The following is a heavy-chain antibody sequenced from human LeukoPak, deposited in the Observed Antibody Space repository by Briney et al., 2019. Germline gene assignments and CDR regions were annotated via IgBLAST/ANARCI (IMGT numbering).Heavy chain of an antibody. CDR1: GGTFSSYA. J-gene: IGHJ4*02. Sequence: SVKVSCKASGGTFSSYAISWVRQAPGQGLEWMGRIIPIFGTANYAQKFQGRVTITTDESTSTAYMELSSLRSEDTAVYYCARDCSSTSCYTTIDYWGQGTLVTVSS. CDR2: IIPIFGTA. D-gene: IGHD2-2*02. V-gene: IGHV1-69*05. CDR3: ARDCSSTSCYTTIDY.